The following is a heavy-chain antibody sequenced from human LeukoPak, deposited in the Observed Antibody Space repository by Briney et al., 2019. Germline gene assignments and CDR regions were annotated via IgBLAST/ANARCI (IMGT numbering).Heavy chain of an antibody. CDR2: MNPNSGNT. J-gene: IGHJ6*03. CDR1: GYTFTSYD. V-gene: IGHV1-8*01. D-gene: IGHD2-2*02. CDR3: ARRKIDIVVVPAAISGTAKSRPIMDV. Sequence: GASVKVSCKASGYTFTSYDINWVRQATGQGPEWMGWMNPNSGNTGYAQKFQGRVTMTRNTSMNTAYMELSSLRSEDTAVYYCARRKIDIVVVPAAISGTAKSRPIMDVWGKGTTVTVSS.